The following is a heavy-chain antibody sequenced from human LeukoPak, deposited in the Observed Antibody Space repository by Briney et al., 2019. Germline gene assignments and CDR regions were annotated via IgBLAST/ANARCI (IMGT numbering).Heavy chain of an antibody. CDR1: GGSIGSSSYY. Sequence: TSETLPLTCTVSGGSIGSSSYYWGWIRQPPGKGLEWIGSIYYSGSTYYNPSLKSRVTISVDTSKNHFSLKLSSVTAADTAVYYCASGYCSSTSCYTPLHYWGQGTLVTVSS. J-gene: IGHJ4*02. CDR2: IYYSGST. D-gene: IGHD2-2*02. CDR3: ASGYCSSTSCYTPLHY. V-gene: IGHV4-39*02.